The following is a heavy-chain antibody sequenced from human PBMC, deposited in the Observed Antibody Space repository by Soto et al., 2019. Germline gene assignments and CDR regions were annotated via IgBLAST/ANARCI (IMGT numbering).Heavy chain of an antibody. CDR2: IYYSGST. J-gene: IGHJ4*02. CDR3: ARFSSSSVGSFDY. CDR1: GGSISSYY. V-gene: IGHV4-59*01. Sequence: FETLFLTCTVSGGSISSYYWRWIRPPPGKGLEWIGYIYYSGSTNYNPSLKSRVTISVDTSKNQFSLRLSSVTAADTAVYYCARFSSSSVGSFDYWGQGTLVTVSS. D-gene: IGHD6-6*01.